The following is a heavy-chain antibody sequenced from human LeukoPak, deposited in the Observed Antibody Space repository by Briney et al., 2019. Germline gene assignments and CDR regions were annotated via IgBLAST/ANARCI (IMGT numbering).Heavy chain of an antibody. V-gene: IGHV3-48*04. CDR2: ISSSGSTI. CDR3: AGLEVGNSNS. Sequence: GGSLRLSCAASGFTFTSYNMNWVRQAPGKGLEWVSYISSSGSTIYYADSVKGRFTISRDNAKNSLYLQMNSLRAEDTAVYYCAGLEVGNSNSWGRETLVTVSS. J-gene: IGHJ4*02. D-gene: IGHD4-23*01. CDR1: GFTFTSYN.